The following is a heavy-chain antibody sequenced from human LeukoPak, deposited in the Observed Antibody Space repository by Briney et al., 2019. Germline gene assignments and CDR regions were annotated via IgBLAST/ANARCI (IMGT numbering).Heavy chain of an antibody. J-gene: IGHJ4*02. D-gene: IGHD5-18*01. CDR1: GGSISSYY. CDR3: ATKGVTWIQLSRVAFDY. CDR2: FYYSESP. V-gene: IGHV4-59*08. Sequence: PSETLSLTCTVSGGSISSYYWSWIRQPPGKGLEWIGYFYYSESPNYNPSLKSRVTMSADTSKNQFSLKLRSVTAADTAVYYCATKGVTWIQLSRVAFDYWGQGTLVTVSS.